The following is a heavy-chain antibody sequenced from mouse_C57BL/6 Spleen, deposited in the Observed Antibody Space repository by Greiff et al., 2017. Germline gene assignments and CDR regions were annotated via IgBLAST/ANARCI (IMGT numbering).Heavy chain of an antibody. CDR2: IYPGDGDT. J-gene: IGHJ4*01. Sequence: QVQLQQSGPELVKPGASVKISCKASGYAFSSSWMNWVKQRPGKGLEWIGRIYPGDGDTNYNGKFKGKATLTADKSSSTAYMQLSSLTSEDSAVYFCAREGVYGSYAMDYWGQGTSVTVSS. D-gene: IGHD1-1*01. CDR1: GYAFSSSW. CDR3: AREGVYGSYAMDY. V-gene: IGHV1-82*01.